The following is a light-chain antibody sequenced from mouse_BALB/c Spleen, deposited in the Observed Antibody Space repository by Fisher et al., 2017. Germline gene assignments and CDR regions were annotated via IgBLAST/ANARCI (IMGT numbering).Light chain of an antibody. J-gene: IGKJ4*01. CDR3: QQFTSSPSIFT. Sequence: IVLTQTPALMSASPGEKVTMTCSASSSVSYMYWYQQKPRSSPKPWIYLTSNLASGVPARFSGSGSGNSYSLTISSMEGEDAATYYCQQFTSSPSIFTFGSGTKLEIK. V-gene: IGKV4-68*01. CDR1: SSVSY. CDR2: LTS.